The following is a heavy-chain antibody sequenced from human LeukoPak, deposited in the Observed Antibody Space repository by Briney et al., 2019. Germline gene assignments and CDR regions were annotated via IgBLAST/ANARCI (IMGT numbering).Heavy chain of an antibody. J-gene: IGHJ4*02. V-gene: IGHV3-30*03. Sequence: GSSLRLSCAASGFTFSNYGMHWVRQAPAKGLEGVAVISYDGSNKYYADSVKSRSTSSRDHSKNTLHLQMNSLRPEDTAVYYCASARGSGNYYSPNDYWGQGTLGTGSS. D-gene: IGHD3-10*01. CDR1: GFTFSNYG. CDR3: ASARGSGNYYSPNDY. CDR2: ISYDGSNK.